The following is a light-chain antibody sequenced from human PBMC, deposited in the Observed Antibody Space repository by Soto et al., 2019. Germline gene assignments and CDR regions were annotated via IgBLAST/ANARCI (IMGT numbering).Light chain of an antibody. Sequence: ETVLTQSPATLSLSPGERVTLSCRASEPFCSGCLAWYQHKPGQSPRLLIYGASSRATGIPDRFSGSGSGTDFTLTISRLEPEDFAVYYCQHYGTTPWTFGPGTKVGIK. CDR3: QHYGTTPWT. V-gene: IGKV3-20*01. CDR2: GAS. J-gene: IGKJ1*01. CDR1: EPFCSGC.